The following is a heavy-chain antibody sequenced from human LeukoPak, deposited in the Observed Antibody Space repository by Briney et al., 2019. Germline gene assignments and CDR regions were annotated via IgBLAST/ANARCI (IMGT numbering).Heavy chain of an antibody. V-gene: IGHV1-18*01. CDR1: GYTCTSYG. D-gene: IGHD3-22*01. J-gene: IGHJ4*02. CDR3: ARDFFNYYDSSGYSDY. Sequence: GASVKVSCKASGYTCTSYGISWVRQAPGQGLEWMGWISAYNGNTNYAQKLQGRVTMTTDTSTSTAYMELRSLRSDDTAVYYCARDFFNYYDSSGYSDYWGQGTLVTVSS. CDR2: ISAYNGNT.